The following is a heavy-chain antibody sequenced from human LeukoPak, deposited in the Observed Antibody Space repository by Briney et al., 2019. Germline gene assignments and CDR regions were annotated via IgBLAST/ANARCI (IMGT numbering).Heavy chain of an antibody. CDR3: ARDWKLDY. J-gene: IGHJ4*02. CDR1: GFTFSSYA. D-gene: IGHD1-1*01. Sequence: GRSLRLSCAASGFTFSSYAMHWVRQAPGKGLEWVAVKSYDGSNKYYADSVKGRFTISRDNSKNTLYLQMNSLRAEDTAVYYCARDWKLDYWGQGTLVTVSS. CDR2: KSYDGSNK. V-gene: IGHV3-30*04.